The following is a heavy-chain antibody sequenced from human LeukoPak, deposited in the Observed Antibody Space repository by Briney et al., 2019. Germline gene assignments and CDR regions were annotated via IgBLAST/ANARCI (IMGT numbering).Heavy chain of an antibody. D-gene: IGHD6-19*01. CDR3: ARFIAVAGNLVDY. CDR1: GFTFSSYW. V-gene: IGHV3-74*01. Sequence: PGGSLRLSCAASGFTFSSYWMHWVRQAPGKGLVWVSRINSDGSSTSYADSVKGRFTISRDNAKNTLYLQMNSLRAEDTAVYYCARFIAVAGNLVDYWGQGTLVTVSS. J-gene: IGHJ4*02. CDR2: INSDGSST.